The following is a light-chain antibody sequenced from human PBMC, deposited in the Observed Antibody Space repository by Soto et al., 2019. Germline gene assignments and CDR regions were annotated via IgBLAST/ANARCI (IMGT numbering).Light chain of an antibody. CDR3: QQRSNWPCIT. CDR1: QNISNY. CDR2: DAS. Sequence: EIVLTQSPGTLSLSPGKRGTLSCRPSQNISNYLIWYQQKPGQAPRLLIYDASNRATGIPARFSGSGSGTDFTLTISSLEPEDFAVYYCQQRSNWPCITFGQGTRLEIK. V-gene: IGKV3-11*01. J-gene: IGKJ5*01.